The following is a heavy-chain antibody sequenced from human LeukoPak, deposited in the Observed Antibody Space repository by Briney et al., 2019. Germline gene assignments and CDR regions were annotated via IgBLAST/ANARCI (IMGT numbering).Heavy chain of an antibody. CDR3: ARCLFDVAAAGYNWFDP. J-gene: IGHJ5*02. Sequence: SETLSLTCTVSGGSISSSSYYWGWIRQPPGKGLEWIGSIYHSGSTYYNPSLKSRVTISVDTSKNQFSLKLSSVTAADTAVYYCARCLFDVAAAGYNWFDPWGQGTLVTVSS. CDR2: IYHSGST. V-gene: IGHV4-39*07. D-gene: IGHD6-13*01. CDR1: GGSISSSSYY.